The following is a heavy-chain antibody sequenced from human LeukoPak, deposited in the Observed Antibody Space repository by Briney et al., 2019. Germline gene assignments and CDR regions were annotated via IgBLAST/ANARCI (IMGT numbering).Heavy chain of an antibody. Sequence: GGSLRLSCAASGFTFSSYSMNWVRQAPGKGLEWVSYISSSSSAIYYADSVKGRFTISRDNAKSSLYLQMNSLRAEDTAVYYCARVWSFRYCSSDWGQGTLVTVSS. CDR3: ARVWSFRYCSSD. V-gene: IGHV3-48*01. D-gene: IGHD2-15*01. CDR2: ISSSSSAI. J-gene: IGHJ4*02. CDR1: GFTFSSYS.